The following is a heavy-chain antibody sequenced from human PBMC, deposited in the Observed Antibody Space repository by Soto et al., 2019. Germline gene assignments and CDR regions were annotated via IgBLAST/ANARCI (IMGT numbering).Heavy chain of an antibody. J-gene: IGHJ4*02. Sequence: ESGGGLVQPGRSLRLSCAASGFTFDDYAMHWVRQAPGKGLEWVSGLSWNSGSIGYADSVKGRFTISRDNAKNSLYLQMNSLRPEDTALYYCAKADCSGATCYSLMFWGQGTLVTVSS. D-gene: IGHD2-15*01. CDR2: LSWNSGSI. CDR3: AKADCSGATCYSLMF. CDR1: GFTFDDYA. V-gene: IGHV3-9*01.